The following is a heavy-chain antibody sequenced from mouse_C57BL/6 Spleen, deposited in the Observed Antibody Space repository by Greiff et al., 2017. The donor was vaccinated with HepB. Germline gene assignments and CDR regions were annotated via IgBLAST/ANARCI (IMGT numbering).Heavy chain of an antibody. D-gene: IGHD2-1*01. CDR1: GFTFTDYY. V-gene: IGHV7-3*01. Sequence: DVMLVESGGGLVQPGGSLSLSCAASGFTFTDYYMSWVRQPPGKALEWLGFIRNKANGYTTEYSVSVKGLFTISRDNSQSILYLQMNALRAEDSATYYCARAYGNYFDYWGQGTTLTVSS. CDR2: IRNKANGYTT. CDR3: ARAYGNYFDY. J-gene: IGHJ2*01.